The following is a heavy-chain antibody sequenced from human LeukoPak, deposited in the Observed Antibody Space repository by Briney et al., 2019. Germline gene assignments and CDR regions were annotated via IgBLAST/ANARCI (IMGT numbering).Heavy chain of an antibody. Sequence: PSETLSLTCTVSGGSISSSSYYWGWIRQPPGKGLDWIGYIYYSGSTNYNPSLNSRVTISVDTSKNQLSLKLSSVTAADTAVYYCARHADTTVTAFDIWGQGTMVTVSS. J-gene: IGHJ3*02. D-gene: IGHD4-17*01. CDR3: ARHADTTVTAFDI. CDR2: IYYSGST. V-gene: IGHV4-61*05. CDR1: GGSISSSSYY.